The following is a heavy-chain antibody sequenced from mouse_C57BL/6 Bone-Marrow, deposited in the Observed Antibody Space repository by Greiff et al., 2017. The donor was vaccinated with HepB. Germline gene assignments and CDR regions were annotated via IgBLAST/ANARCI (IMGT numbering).Heavy chain of an antibody. D-gene: IGHD1-2*01. CDR2: IDPENGDT. CDR1: GFNIKDDY. J-gene: IGHJ4*01. V-gene: IGHV14-4*01. CDR3: TPITTAMGY. Sequence: EVQLVESGAELVRPGASVKLSCTASGFNIKDDYMHWVKQRPEQGLEWIGWIDPENGDTEYASKFQGKATITADTSSNTAYLQLSSLTSEDTAVYYCTPITTAMGYWGQGTSVTVSS.